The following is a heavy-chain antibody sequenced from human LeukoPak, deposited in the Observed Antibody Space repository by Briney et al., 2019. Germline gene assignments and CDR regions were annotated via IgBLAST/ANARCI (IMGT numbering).Heavy chain of an antibody. V-gene: IGHV3-64*01. CDR3: AKTSVGGGRIIGSGYFDN. D-gene: IGHD2-15*01. J-gene: IGHJ4*02. Sequence: TGGSLRLSCAASGFTFGNYAMNWVRQAPGKGLEYVSAISNNGISTYYANSVKGRFTISRDNSKNTLYLQMNSLRAEDTAVYYCAKTSVGGGRIIGSGYFDNWGQGTLVTVSS. CDR2: ISNNGIST. CDR1: GFTFGNYA.